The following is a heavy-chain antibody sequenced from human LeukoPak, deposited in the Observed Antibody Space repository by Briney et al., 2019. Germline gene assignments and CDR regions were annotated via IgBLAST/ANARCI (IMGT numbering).Heavy chain of an antibody. V-gene: IGHV3-21*01. CDR1: GFTFSSFG. J-gene: IGHJ4*02. D-gene: IGHD2-2*01. Sequence: GRSLRLSCAASGFTFSSFGMNWVCQAPGKGLEWVSSISSGTGYIYYADSVKGRFTISRDNAKTSLYLQMNSLRAEDTATYYCARATRWFDYWGQGTLVTVSA. CDR3: ARATRWFDY. CDR2: ISSGTGYI.